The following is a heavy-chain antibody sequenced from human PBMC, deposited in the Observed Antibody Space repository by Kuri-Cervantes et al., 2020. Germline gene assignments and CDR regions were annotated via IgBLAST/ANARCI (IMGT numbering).Heavy chain of an antibody. CDR1: GFTFDDYA. CDR3: ARRDLHDAFDI. Sequence: GGSLRLSCAASGFTFDDYAMHWVRQAPGKGLEWVSGISWNSGSIGYADSVKGRFTISRDNAKNSLYLQMNSLRAEDTALYYCARRDLHDAFDIWGQGTMVTVSS. J-gene: IGHJ3*02. CDR2: ISWNSGSI. V-gene: IGHV3-9*01.